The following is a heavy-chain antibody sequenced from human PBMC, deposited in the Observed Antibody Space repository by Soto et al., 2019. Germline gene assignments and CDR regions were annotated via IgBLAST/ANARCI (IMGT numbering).Heavy chain of an antibody. J-gene: IGHJ5*02. D-gene: IGHD3-3*01. V-gene: IGHV3-30*18. CDR2: VSYDGSNK. Sequence: LRLSFAASGFTFSSYGMHWVRQAPGKGLEWVAVVSYDGSNKYYADSVKGRFAISRDNSKNTLYLQMNSLRAEDTAVYYCAKSFFGVVYWFDPWGQGTLVTVSS. CDR3: AKSFFGVVYWFDP. CDR1: GFTFSSYG.